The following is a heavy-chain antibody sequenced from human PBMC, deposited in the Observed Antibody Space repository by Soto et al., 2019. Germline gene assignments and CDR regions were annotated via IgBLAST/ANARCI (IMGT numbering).Heavy chain of an antibody. Sequence: GGSLRLSCAASGFTFSSYAMNWVRQTQEKWLEWVSSISSTSSYTHYSDSVKGRFTISRDNANNSLFLQMNSLRAEDTATYYCARDLALAGNYWGQGXLVTVSS. CDR2: ISSTSSYT. V-gene: IGHV3-21*01. D-gene: IGHD6-19*01. J-gene: IGHJ4*02. CDR3: ARDLALAGNY. CDR1: GFTFSSYA.